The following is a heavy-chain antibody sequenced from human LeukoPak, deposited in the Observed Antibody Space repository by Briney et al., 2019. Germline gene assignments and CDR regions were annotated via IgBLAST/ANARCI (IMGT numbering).Heavy chain of an antibody. J-gene: IGHJ4*02. D-gene: IGHD1/OR15-1a*01. CDR2: IKTDGSIT. CDR3: ARAGNIRFDY. V-gene: IGHV3-74*01. Sequence: PGGSLRLSCAASGFSFSVYWMHWVRQAPGKGPVWVSRIKTDGSITYYADSVKGRFTISRDNSKNTLYLQMNSLRAEDTAVYYCARAGNIRFDYWGQGTLVTVSS. CDR1: GFSFSVYW.